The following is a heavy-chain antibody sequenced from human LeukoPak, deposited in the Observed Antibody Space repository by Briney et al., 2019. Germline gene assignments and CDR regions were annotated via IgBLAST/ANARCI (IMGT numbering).Heavy chain of an antibody. D-gene: IGHD3-10*01. CDR1: GGSISSSSYY. J-gene: IGHJ6*02. Sequence: SETLSLTCTVSGGSISSSSYYWGWIRQPPGKGLEWIGYIYYSGSTYYNPSLKSRVTISVDTSKNQFSLKLSSVTAADTAVYYCFGAPPYYYYGMDVWGQGTTVTVSS. CDR3: FGAPPYYYYGMDV. CDR2: IYYSGST. V-gene: IGHV4-39*07.